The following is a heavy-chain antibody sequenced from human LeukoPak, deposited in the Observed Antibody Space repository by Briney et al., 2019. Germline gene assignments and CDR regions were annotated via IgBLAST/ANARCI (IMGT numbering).Heavy chain of an antibody. CDR3: ARDGHYYDSSAPTFGNWFDP. CDR2: IYTSGRS. V-gene: IGHV4-4*07. Sequence: PSETLSLTCTVSGGSISRYYWSWTRQPAGKGLEWIGRIYTSGRSNYNPSLKGRVTMSVDTSKSQFSLKRSSLTAADTAVYYCARDGHYYDSSAPTFGNWFDPWGQGTLVTVSS. D-gene: IGHD3-22*01. J-gene: IGHJ5*02. CDR1: GGSISRYY.